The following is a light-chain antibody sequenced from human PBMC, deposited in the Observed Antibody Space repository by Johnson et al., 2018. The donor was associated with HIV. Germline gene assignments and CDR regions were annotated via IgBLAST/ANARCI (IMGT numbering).Light chain of an antibody. V-gene: IGLV1-51*02. CDR3: GTWDSSLSAGV. Sequence: QSVLTQPPSVSAAPGQKVTISCSGSSSNIGNNYVSWYRQLPGTAPKLLIYENNKRPSGIPDRFSGSKSGTSATLGITGLQTWDEADYYCGTWDSSLSAGVFGTGTKVTVL. CDR1: SSNIGNNY. J-gene: IGLJ1*01. CDR2: ENN.